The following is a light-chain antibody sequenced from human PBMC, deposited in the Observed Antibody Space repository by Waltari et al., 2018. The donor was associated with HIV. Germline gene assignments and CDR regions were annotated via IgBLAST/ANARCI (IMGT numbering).Light chain of an antibody. CDR3: AAWDDSFVV. CDR2: RNN. V-gene: IGLV1-47*01. CDR1: CSTIQPDT. J-gene: IGLJ2*01. Sequence: QSVLTQPPSASGTPGQRVTVPCSGACSTIQPDTVYWFQQLPGTAPKLLIYRNNQRPSGVPDRFSGSKSGTSASLAISGLRSEDEADYYCAAWDDSFVVFGGGTKLTVL.